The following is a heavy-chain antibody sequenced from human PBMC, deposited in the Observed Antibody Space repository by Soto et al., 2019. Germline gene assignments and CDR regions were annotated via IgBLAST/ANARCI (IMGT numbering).Heavy chain of an antibody. Sequence: ASVKVSCKASGYFFINNYMHWVRQAPGQGLEWMGVINPKGGSTYYAEKFQGRLTLTRDTSRSTVYMEMSSLRSEDTAVYYCARVRHSSSWYGRWYYFDYWGQGTLVTVSS. J-gene: IGHJ4*02. V-gene: IGHV1-46*01. CDR3: ARVRHSSSWYGRWYYFDY. D-gene: IGHD6-13*01. CDR1: GYFFINNY. CDR2: INPKGGST.